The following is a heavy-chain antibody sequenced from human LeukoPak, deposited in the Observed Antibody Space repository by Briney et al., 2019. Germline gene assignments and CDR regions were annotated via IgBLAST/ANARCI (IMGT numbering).Heavy chain of an antibody. Sequence: GASVKVSCKASGYTFTRYDINWVRQATGQGLEWMGWMNPNSGNTGYAQKFQGRVTMTRNTSISTAYMELSSLRSEDTAVYYCAREMGATTQYNWFDPWGQGTLVTVSS. CDR2: MNPNSGNT. D-gene: IGHD1-26*01. V-gene: IGHV1-8*01. J-gene: IGHJ5*02. CDR3: AREMGATTQYNWFDP. CDR1: GYTFTRYD.